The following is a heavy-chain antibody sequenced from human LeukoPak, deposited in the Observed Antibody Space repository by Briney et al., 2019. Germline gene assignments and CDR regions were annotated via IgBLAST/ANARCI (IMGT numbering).Heavy chain of an antibody. CDR3: ARLIAAAGIRYFQH. D-gene: IGHD6-13*01. CDR2: IYTGDSDT. Sequence: GASLEISCEGSGSIFTSYWIGWGRQLPGKGLEWMGIIYTGDSDTRDSPSFQGQVTISANKSISTAYLQWSSPKASDTAMYYCARLIAAAGIRYFQHWGQGTLVTVSS. J-gene: IGHJ1*01. CDR1: GSIFTSYW. V-gene: IGHV5-51*01.